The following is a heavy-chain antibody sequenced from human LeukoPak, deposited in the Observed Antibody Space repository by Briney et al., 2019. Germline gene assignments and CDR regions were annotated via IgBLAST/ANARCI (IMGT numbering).Heavy chain of an antibody. CDR1: GFTFSSYA. V-gene: IGHV3-30-3*01. CDR2: ISYDGSNK. Sequence: GGSLRLSCAASGFTFSSYAMHWVRQAPGKGLEWVAVISYDGSNKYYADSVKGRFTISRDNSKNTLYLQMNSLRAEDTAVYYCARTLPPTYYDFWSDYWYYYYYGMDVWGQGTTVTVSS. J-gene: IGHJ6*02. D-gene: IGHD3-3*01. CDR3: ARTLPPTYYDFWSDYWYYYYYGMDV.